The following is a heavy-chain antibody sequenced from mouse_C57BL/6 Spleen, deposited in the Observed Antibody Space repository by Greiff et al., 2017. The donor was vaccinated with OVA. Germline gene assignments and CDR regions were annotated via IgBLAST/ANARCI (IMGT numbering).Heavy chain of an antibody. J-gene: IGHJ4*01. CDR1: GYTFTSYW. D-gene: IGHD1-1*01. V-gene: IGHV1-72*01. CDR3: ARWGLLLRYPNAMDY. Sequence: VQLQQPGAELVKPGASVKLSCKASGYTFTSYWMHWVKQRPGRGLEWIGRIDPNSGGTKYNEKLKSKATLTVDKPSSTSYMQLSILTSEDSAVYYCARWGLLLRYPNAMDYWGQGTSVTVSS. CDR2: IDPNSGGT.